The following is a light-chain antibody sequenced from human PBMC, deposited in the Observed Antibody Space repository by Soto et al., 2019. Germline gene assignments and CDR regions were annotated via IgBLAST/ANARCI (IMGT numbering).Light chain of an antibody. V-gene: IGLV2-8*01. CDR2: EVN. J-gene: IGLJ1*01. CDR1: SSDVGGYNL. CDR3: CSYADNNIYV. Sequence: QSVLTQPPSASGSPGQSVTISCTGTSSDVGGYNLVSWYQQHPGKAPQLMIYEVNKRPSGVPDRFSGSKSGNTASLTVSGLQAEDEADYYCCSYADNNIYVFGTGTKATVL.